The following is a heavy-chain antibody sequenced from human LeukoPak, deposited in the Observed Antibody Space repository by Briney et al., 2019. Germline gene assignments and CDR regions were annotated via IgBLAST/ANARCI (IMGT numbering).Heavy chain of an antibody. J-gene: IGHJ6*03. Sequence: GGSLRLSCAASGFTFSSYSMNWVRQAPGKGLEWVSCISRSNSDVYYAESVKGRFTISRDNAKNSLYLQMNSLRAEDTAVYYCARDHCSSTSCYTDHYYYYMDVWGKGTTVTVSS. CDR2: ISRSNSDV. D-gene: IGHD2-2*02. V-gene: IGHV3-21*01. CDR1: GFTFSSYS. CDR3: ARDHCSSTSCYTDHYYYYMDV.